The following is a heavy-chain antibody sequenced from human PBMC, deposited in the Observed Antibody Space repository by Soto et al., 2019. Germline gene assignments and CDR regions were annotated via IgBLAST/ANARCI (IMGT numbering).Heavy chain of an antibody. CDR1: GFTFSSYA. J-gene: IGHJ3*02. Sequence: QVQLVESGGGVVQPGRSLRLSCAASGFTFSSYAMHWVRQAPGKGLEWVAVISYDGSNKYYADSVKGRFTISRDNSKNTLYLRMNSLRAEDTAVYYCARETVGADDAFDIWGQGTMVTVSS. CDR2: ISYDGSNK. V-gene: IGHV3-30-3*01. CDR3: ARETVGADDAFDI. D-gene: IGHD1-26*01.